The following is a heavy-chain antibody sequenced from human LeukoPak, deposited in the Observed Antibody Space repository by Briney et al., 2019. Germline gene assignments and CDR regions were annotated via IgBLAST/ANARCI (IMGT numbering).Heavy chain of an antibody. J-gene: IGHJ4*02. Sequence: SVKVSCKASGYTFTSYGISWVRQAAGQGLEWMGGIIPIFGTANYAQKFQGRVTITADESTSTAYMELSSLRSEDTAVYYCARDNFSQWLVAWGQGTLVTVSS. CDR1: GYTFTSYG. V-gene: IGHV1-69*13. D-gene: IGHD6-19*01. CDR2: IIPIFGTA. CDR3: ARDNFSQWLVA.